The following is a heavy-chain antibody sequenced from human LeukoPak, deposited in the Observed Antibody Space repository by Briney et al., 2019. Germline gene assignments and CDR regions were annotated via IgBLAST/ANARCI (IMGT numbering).Heavy chain of an antibody. CDR2: INTDGSST. V-gene: IGHV3-74*01. D-gene: IGHD1-26*01. CDR3: AKDREDRHYAFDI. Sequence: GGSLRLSCAASGFTFSSYWMHWVRQAPGKGLVWVSRINTDGSSTSYADSVKGRFTISRDNAKNTLYLQMNSLRAEDTAVYYCAKDREDRHYAFDIWGQGTMVTVSS. CDR1: GFTFSSYW. J-gene: IGHJ3*02.